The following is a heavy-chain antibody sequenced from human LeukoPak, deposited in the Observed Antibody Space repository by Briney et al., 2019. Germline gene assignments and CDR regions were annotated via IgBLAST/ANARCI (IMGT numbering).Heavy chain of an antibody. J-gene: IGHJ4*02. CDR2: IKQDGSEK. Sequence: GGSLRLSCAASGFTFSSYWMSWVRQAPGKGLEWVANIKQDGSEKYYVDSVKGRFTISRDNAKNSLYLQMSSLRAEDTAVYYCARDHILWFGELFDYWGQGTLVTVSS. V-gene: IGHV3-7*04. CDR3: ARDHILWFGELFDY. CDR1: GFTFSSYW. D-gene: IGHD3-10*01.